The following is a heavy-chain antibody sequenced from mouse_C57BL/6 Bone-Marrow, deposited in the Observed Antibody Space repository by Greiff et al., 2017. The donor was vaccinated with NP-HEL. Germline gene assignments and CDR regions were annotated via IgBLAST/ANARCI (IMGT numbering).Heavy chain of an antibody. Sequence: DVMLVESGGGLVKPGGSLKLSCAASGFTFSSYAMSWVRQTPEKRLEWVATISDGGSYTYYPDNVKGRFTISRDNAKNNLYLQMSHLKSEDTAMYYCARVYYYGSSPFAYWGQGTLVTVSA. CDR2: ISDGGSYT. D-gene: IGHD1-1*01. CDR3: ARVYYYGSSPFAY. V-gene: IGHV5-4*03. CDR1: GFTFSSYA. J-gene: IGHJ3*01.